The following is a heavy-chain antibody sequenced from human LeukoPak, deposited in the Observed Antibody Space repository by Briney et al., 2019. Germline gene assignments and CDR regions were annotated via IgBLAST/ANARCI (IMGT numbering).Heavy chain of an antibody. D-gene: IGHD7-27*01. J-gene: IGHJ4*02. CDR2: IYYSGST. Sequence: SETLSLTCTVSGGSISYYYWSWLRQPPGMGLEWIGSIYYSGSTNYNPSLKSRVTISVDTSKNQFSLKLSSVTAADTAVYYCASRKLGNDYWGQGTLVTVSS. V-gene: IGHV4-59*01. CDR3: ASRKLGNDY. CDR1: GGSISYYY.